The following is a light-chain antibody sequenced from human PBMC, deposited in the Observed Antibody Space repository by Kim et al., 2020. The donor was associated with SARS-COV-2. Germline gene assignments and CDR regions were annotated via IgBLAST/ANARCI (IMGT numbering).Light chain of an antibody. Sequence: GQSVTITCSGTSVDVGSYNLVSWYQQHPGKATKLMIYEVSKRPSGVSNRFSGSKSGNTASLTISGLQAEDEADYYCCSYAGSSTVVFVGVTQLTVL. CDR3: CSYAGSSTVV. J-gene: IGLJ2*01. CDR2: EVS. CDR1: SVDVGSYNL. V-gene: IGLV2-23*02.